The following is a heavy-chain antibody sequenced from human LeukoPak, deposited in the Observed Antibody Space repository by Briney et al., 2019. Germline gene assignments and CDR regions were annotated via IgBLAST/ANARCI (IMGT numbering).Heavy chain of an antibody. J-gene: IGHJ4*02. CDR2: IRYDGSNK. CDR1: GFTFSSYG. D-gene: IGHD4-17*01. V-gene: IGHV3-30*02. Sequence: GGSLRLSCAASGFTFSSYGMHWVRQAPGKGLEWVAFIRYDGSNKYYADSVKARFTISRDNSKNTLYLQMNSLRAEDTAVYYCAKALLPFATVTAQSDYWGQGTLVTVSS. CDR3: AKALLPFATVTAQSDY.